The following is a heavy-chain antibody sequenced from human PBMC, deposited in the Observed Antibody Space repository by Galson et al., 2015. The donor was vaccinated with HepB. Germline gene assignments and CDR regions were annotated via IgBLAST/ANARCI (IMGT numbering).Heavy chain of an antibody. Sequence: SLRLSCAASGFTFSSYAMSWVRQAPGKGLEWVSGISGSGGSTYFADSVKGRLTISRDNSKNTLDLQMSSLRVEDTAVYFCAKGRGYCSSISCYPDGMDVWGQGTTVTVSS. CDR3: AKGRGYCSSISCYPDGMDV. J-gene: IGHJ6*02. V-gene: IGHV3-23*01. D-gene: IGHD2-2*01. CDR2: ISGSGGST. CDR1: GFTFSSYA.